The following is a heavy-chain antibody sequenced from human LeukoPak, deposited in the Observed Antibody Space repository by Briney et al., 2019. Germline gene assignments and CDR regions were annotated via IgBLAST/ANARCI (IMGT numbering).Heavy chain of an antibody. J-gene: IGHJ6*03. CDR2: IYHSGST. Sequence: SETLSLTCAVSGGSISRSNWWSWVRQPPGKGLEWIGEIYHSGSTNYNPSLKSRVTISVDKSKNQFSLKLSSVTAADTAVYYCARDRPVMVRGSGGGMDVWGKGTTVTVSS. V-gene: IGHV4-4*02. CDR3: ARDRPVMVRGSGGGMDV. CDR1: GGSISRSNW. D-gene: IGHD3-10*01.